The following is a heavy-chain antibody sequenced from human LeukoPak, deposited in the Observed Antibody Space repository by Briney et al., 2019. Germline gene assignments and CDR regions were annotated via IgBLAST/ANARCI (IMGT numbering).Heavy chain of an antibody. J-gene: IGHJ3*02. Sequence: GASVTVSCKASGYTFTSYGISWVRQAPGQGLAWMGWISAYNGNTNYAQKLQGRVTMTTDTSTSTAYMELRSLRSDDTAVYYCARGGIAVAEGDAFDIWGQGTMVTVSS. CDR2: ISAYNGNT. CDR1: GYTFTSYG. CDR3: ARGGIAVAEGDAFDI. V-gene: IGHV1-18*01. D-gene: IGHD6-19*01.